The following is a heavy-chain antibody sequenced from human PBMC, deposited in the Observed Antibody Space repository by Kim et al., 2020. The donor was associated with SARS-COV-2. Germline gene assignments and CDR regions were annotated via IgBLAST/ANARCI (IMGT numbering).Heavy chain of an antibody. CDR2: VKGDGTDI. CDR1: GFTFSKYW. J-gene: IGHJ6*02. Sequence: GGSLRLSCAASGFTFSKYWMNWVRRGPGKGLVWVSRVKGDGTDINYADSVKGRFTISRDNTKSTVYLQMNSLRGEDTAVYYCARGSFKDGMDVWGQGTT. CDR3: ARGSFKDGMDV. V-gene: IGHV3-74*01.